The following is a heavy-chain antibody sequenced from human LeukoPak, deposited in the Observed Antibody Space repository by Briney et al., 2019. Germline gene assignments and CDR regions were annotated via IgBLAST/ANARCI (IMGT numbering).Heavy chain of an antibody. V-gene: IGHV4-34*01. CDR3: ARHWRTRYSSSSRSWFDP. J-gene: IGHJ5*02. CDR1: GGSSSGYY. D-gene: IGHD6-13*01. Sequence: SETLSLTCAVYGGSSSGYYWSWIRQPPGKGLEWIGEINHSGSTNYNPSLKSRVTISVDTSKNQFSLKLSSVTAADTAVYYCARHWRTRYSSSSRSWFDPWGQGTLVTVSS. CDR2: INHSGST.